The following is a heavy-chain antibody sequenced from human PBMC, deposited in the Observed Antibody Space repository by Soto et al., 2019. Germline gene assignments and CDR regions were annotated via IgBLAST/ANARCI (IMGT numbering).Heavy chain of an antibody. J-gene: IGHJ3*02. CDR3: ARRGYSYGEVAFDI. Sequence: EVQLVESGGGLVQPGGSLRLSCAASGFTFSSYWMSWVRQAPGKGLEWVANIKQDGSEKYYVDSVKGRFTISRDNAKNSLYLQMNSLRAEDTAVYYCARRGYSYGEVAFDIWGQGTMVTVSS. CDR2: IKQDGSEK. CDR1: GFTFSSYW. D-gene: IGHD5-18*01. V-gene: IGHV3-7*03.